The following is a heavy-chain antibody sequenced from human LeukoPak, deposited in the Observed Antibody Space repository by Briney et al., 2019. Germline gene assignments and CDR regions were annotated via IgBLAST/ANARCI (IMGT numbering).Heavy chain of an antibody. J-gene: IGHJ4*02. CDR1: GFTFSSYG. CDR3: ARDLSATVVSTYYFDY. Sequence: GGSLRLSCAASGFTFSSYGMHWVRQAPGKGLEWVAVIWYDGSNKYYADSVKGRFTISRGNSKNTLYLQMNSLRAGDTAVYYCARDLSATVVSTYYFDYWGQGTLVTVSS. V-gene: IGHV3-33*01. D-gene: IGHD4-23*01. CDR2: IWYDGSNK.